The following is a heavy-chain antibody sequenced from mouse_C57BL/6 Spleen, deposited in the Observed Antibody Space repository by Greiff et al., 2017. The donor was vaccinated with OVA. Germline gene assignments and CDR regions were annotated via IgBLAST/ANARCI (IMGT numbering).Heavy chain of an antibody. CDR3: ARNYGNPAWFAY. V-gene: IGHV1-55*01. Sequence: QVQLKQPGAELVKPGASVKMSCKASGYTFTSYWITWVKQRPGQGLEWIGDIYPGSGSTNYNEKFKSKATLTVDTSSSTAYMQLSSLTSEDSAVYYCARNYGNPAWFAYWGQGTLVTVSA. J-gene: IGHJ3*01. CDR2: IYPGSGST. CDR1: GYTFTSYW. D-gene: IGHD2-1*01.